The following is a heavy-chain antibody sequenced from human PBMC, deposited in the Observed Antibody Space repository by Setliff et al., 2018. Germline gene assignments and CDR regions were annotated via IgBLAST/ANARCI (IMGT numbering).Heavy chain of an antibody. J-gene: IGHJ1*01. CDR2: ISSSGTSI. V-gene: IGHV3-11*01. CDR1: GFTFSDYY. Sequence: GGSLRLSCAASGFTFSDYYMNWIRQAPGKGLEWISYISSSGTSIYYADSVKGRFTISRDDSKSIAYLQMSSLKTEDTALYYCTPWTGTSRLHSWGQGTLVTVSS. CDR3: TPWTGTSRLHS. D-gene: IGHD1-7*01.